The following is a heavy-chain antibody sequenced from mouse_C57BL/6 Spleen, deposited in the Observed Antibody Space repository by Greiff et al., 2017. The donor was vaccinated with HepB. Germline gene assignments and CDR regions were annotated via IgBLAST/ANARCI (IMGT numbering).Heavy chain of an antibody. J-gene: IGHJ2*01. D-gene: IGHD3-1*01. CDR3: AREGGF. CDR2: INPGSGGT. V-gene: IGHV1-54*01. CDR1: GYAFTNYL. Sequence: VQLQQSGAELVRPGPSVKVSCKASGYAFTNYLIEWVKQRPGQGLEWIGVINPGSGGTNYNEKFKGKATLTADKSSSTAYMQLSSLTSEDSAVYFCAREGGFWGQGTTLTVSS.